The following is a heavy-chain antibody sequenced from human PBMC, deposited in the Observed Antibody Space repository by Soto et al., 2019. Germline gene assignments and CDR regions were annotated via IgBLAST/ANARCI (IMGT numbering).Heavy chain of an antibody. V-gene: IGHV3-23*01. CDR3: AKDLAGTVYYFDY. Sequence: EVQLLESGGGLVQPGGSLRLSCAASGFTFSSYAMSWVRQAPGKGLEWVSAISGSGGSTYYADSVKGRFTISRDNSKNTLYLQMNSLRAEDTDVYYCAKDLAGTVYYFDYWGQGTLVTVSS. J-gene: IGHJ4*02. CDR1: GFTFSSYA. CDR2: ISGSGGST. D-gene: IGHD1-7*01.